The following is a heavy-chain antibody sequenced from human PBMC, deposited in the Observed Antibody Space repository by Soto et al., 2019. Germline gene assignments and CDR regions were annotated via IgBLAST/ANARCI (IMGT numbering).Heavy chain of an antibody. J-gene: IGHJ4*02. CDR2: VYNSGST. D-gene: IGHD6-13*01. V-gene: IGHV4-59*01. CDR1: GGSISSNY. Sequence: PSETLSLTCTVSGGSISSNYWTWIRQPPGKGPEWIGYVYNSGSTNYNPSLKSRVTISEDTSKSQFSLKVNSMTAADTAVYYCARYRREAVAGYTLDNWGQGILVTVSS. CDR3: ARYRREAVAGYTLDN.